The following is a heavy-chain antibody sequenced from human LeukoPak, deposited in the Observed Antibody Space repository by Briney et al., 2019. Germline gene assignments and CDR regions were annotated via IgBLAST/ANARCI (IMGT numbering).Heavy chain of an antibody. J-gene: IGHJ3*01. Sequence: GGSVRLSCVACGCTFDEYAMHWVGQAPGKGREGVSSISWNSGILSYAASVNGRFTISRDNAEHSLYLPMITLRAEDTALYYCARQAGNAFDVWGPGTTVTVSS. CDR1: GCTFDEYA. CDR3: ARQAGNAFDV. CDR2: ISWNSGIL. V-gene: IGHV3-9*01.